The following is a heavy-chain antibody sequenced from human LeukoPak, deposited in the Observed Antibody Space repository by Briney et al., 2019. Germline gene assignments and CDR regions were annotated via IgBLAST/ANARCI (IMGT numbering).Heavy chain of an antibody. CDR3: ARNPFEY. V-gene: IGHV4-4*02. Sequence: SETLSLTCAVSGGSTSDSYWWSWVRQPPEKGLEWIGEIYHSGTTNYNPSLKSRVTISVDKSKNRFSLRLSSVTAADTAVYYCARNPFEYWGQGTLVTVSS. J-gene: IGHJ4*02. CDR2: IYHSGTT. CDR1: GGSTSDSYW.